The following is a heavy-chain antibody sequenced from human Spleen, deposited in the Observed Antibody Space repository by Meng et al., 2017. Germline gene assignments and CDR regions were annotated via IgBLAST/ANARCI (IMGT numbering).Heavy chain of an antibody. J-gene: IGHJ6*02. Sequence: ASVKVSCKASGYSFSSYGISWVRQAPGQGLEWMGWISAYNGGTRYAQKFQGRVTMTTDTATNTAYMELRSLRLDDTAVYFCARDDCSDATCYFYHYGMDVWGQGTTVTVSS. CDR1: GYSFSSYG. D-gene: IGHD2-15*01. CDR3: ARDDCSDATCYFYHYGMDV. V-gene: IGHV1-18*01. CDR2: ISAYNGGT.